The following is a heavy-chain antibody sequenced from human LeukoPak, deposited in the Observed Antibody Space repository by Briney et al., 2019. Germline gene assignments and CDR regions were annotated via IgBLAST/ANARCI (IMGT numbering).Heavy chain of an antibody. D-gene: IGHD4-4*01. CDR1: GYTFTGYY. CDR2: INPNSGGT. CDR3: AREPQSARYYFDY. J-gene: IGHJ4*02. Sequence: ASVKVSCKASGYTFTGYYMHWVRQAPGQGLEWMGWINPNSGGTNYPQKFQGRVTMTRDTSISTAYMELSRLRSDDTAVYYCAREPQSARYYFDYWGQGTLVTVSS. V-gene: IGHV1-2*02.